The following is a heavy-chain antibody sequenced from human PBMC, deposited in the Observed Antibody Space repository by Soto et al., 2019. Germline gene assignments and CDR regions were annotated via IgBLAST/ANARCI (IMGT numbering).Heavy chain of an antibody. Sequence: KTSETLSLTCAVYGGSFSGHSRTWIRQSPGKGLEWIGDINHSGRANYSPSLKSRVTISLDTSKNQFSLTLSAVTAADTAMYYCSTRAYDTNGYYRFDPWGQGTLVTVSS. V-gene: IGHV4-34*01. CDR2: INHSGRA. J-gene: IGHJ5*01. CDR1: GGSFSGHS. D-gene: IGHD3-22*01. CDR3: STRAYDTNGYYRFDP.